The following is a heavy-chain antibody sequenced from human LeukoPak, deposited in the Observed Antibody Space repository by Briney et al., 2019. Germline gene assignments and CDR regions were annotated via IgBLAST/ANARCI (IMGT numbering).Heavy chain of an antibody. CDR1: GFTFSSNA. CDR2: ISNDGGGT. D-gene: IGHD7-27*01. CDR3: AKALGGYYFDY. J-gene: IGHJ4*02. V-gene: IGHV3-23*01. Sequence: GRSLRLSCAASGFTFSSNAMHWVRQAPGKGLEWVSAISNDGGGTTYADFVKGRFSVSRDNSKNTLYLQMNSLRAEDTAIYYCAKALGGYYFDYWGQGTLVTVSS.